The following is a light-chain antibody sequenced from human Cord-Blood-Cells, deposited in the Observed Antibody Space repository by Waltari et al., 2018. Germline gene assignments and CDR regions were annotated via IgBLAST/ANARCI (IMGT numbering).Light chain of an antibody. J-gene: IGLJ3*02. V-gene: IGLV2-23*01. CDR2: EGS. Sequence: TISCTGTSSAVGSYNLVSWYQQHPGKAPKLMIYEGSKRPSGVSNRFSGSKSGNTASLTISGLQAEDEADYYCCSYAGSSTWVFGGGTKLTVL. CDR1: SSAVGSYNL. CDR3: CSYAGSSTWV.